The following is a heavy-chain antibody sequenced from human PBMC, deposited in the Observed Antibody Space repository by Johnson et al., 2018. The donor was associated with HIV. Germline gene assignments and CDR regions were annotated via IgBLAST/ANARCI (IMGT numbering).Heavy chain of an antibody. Sequence: QVQLVESGGGVVQPGRSLRLSCAASGFTFSSYAMHWVRQAPGKGLEWVAVISYDGSNKYSADSVKGRFTISRDNSKNTLYLQMNSLRPEDTAAYYCATIAAHGAAFDIWGQGTMVTVSS. V-gene: IGHV3-30-3*01. CDR1: GFTFSSYA. CDR2: ISYDGSNK. CDR3: ATIAAHGAAFDI. J-gene: IGHJ3*02. D-gene: IGHD6-25*01.